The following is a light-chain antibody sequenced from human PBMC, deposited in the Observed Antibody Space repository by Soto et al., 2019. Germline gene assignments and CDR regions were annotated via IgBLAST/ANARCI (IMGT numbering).Light chain of an antibody. V-gene: IGKV1-39*01. CDR1: QSISTY. Sequence: DIQVTQSPSSLSASVGDRVTITCRASQSISTYFNWYQQKAGKAPKLLINAASSLQSGVPSRFSGTGSGTDFTLTITSLEPEDSATYYCQQSDDIPRTFGQGTKVEVK. CDR2: AAS. CDR3: QQSDDIPRT. J-gene: IGKJ1*01.